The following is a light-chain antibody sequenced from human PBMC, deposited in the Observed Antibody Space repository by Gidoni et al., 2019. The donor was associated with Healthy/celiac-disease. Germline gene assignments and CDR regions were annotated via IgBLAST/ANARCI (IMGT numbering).Light chain of an antibody. V-gene: IGKV1-8*01. J-gene: IGKJ4*01. CDR1: QGISSY. CDR2: AAS. CDR3: QQYYSYPPGLT. Sequence: AIRMTQSPSSLSASTGDRVTITCRASQGISSYLAWYQQKPGKAPKLLIYAASTLQSGVPSRFSGSGSGTEFTLTISCLQSEDFATYYCQQYYSYPPGLTFGGGTKVEIK.